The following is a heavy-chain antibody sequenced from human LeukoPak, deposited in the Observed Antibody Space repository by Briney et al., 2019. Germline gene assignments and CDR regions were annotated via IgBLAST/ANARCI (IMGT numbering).Heavy chain of an antibody. Sequence: GGSLRLSCAASGFTFRSYWMSWVRQAPGKGLEWVANINEAGNDKYYVDSVTGRFTMSRDNAKNSLYLQMNSLRVEDTAVYYCVRDATRGGDFDYWGQGTLVTVSS. V-gene: IGHV3-7*01. CDR3: VRDATRGGDFDY. D-gene: IGHD3-16*01. J-gene: IGHJ4*02. CDR1: GFTFRSYW. CDR2: INEAGNDK.